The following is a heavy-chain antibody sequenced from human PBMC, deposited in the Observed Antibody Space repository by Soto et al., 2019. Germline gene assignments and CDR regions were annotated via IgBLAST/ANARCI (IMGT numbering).Heavy chain of an antibody. V-gene: IGHV3-43*01. J-gene: IGHJ6*02. CDR1: GFRFDDYN. CDR3: ARETLSFGSALDV. D-gene: IGHD3-3*01. Sequence: GGSLRLSCAASGFRFDDYNMHWVHQAPGKGLEWVSLITWNGGNKYYADSVKGRFTISRDGTTQSVSLQMTSLKREDTGVYYCARETLSFGSALDVWGQGTTVTVSS. CDR2: ITWNGGNK.